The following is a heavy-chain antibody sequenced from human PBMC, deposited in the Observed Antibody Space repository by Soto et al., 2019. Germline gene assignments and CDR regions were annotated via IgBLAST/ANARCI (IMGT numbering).Heavy chain of an antibody. CDR3: AREFRGEQPFDY. J-gene: IGHJ4*02. CDR2: ISSSSSAI. CDR1: GFTFNDYN. V-gene: IGHV3-48*02. D-gene: IGHD3-16*01. Sequence: EVQLVESGGDLVQPGGSLRLSCAASGFTFNDYNMNWVRQAPGKGLEWVSYISSSSSAIYYADSVKGRFTISRDSAKNSLYLQMNSLRDEDTGVYYCAREFRGEQPFDYWGQGTLVTVSS.